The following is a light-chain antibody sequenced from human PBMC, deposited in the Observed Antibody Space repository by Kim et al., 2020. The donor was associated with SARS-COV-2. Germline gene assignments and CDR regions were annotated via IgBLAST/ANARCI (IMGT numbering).Light chain of an antibody. J-gene: IGLJ2*01. CDR1: SSDIGVYNY. CDR2: DVS. Sequence: GQSITISCTGTSSDIGVYNYVSWYQQHPGKAPKVMIYDVSTRPSGVSTRFSGSKSASTASLTISGLQPEDESNYYCASYSSYTTVVFGGGTKLTVL. CDR3: ASYSSYTTVV. V-gene: IGLV2-14*03.